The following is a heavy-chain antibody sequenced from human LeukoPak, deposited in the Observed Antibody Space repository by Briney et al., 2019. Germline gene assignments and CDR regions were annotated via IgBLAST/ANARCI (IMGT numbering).Heavy chain of an antibody. J-gene: IGHJ4*02. D-gene: IGHD3-10*01. Sequence: GASVKVSCKASGFTFSGYYMHWVRQAPGQGLEWMAWISPNSGGTNYVQKFQGRVTVTRDTPISTDYMEINGLTPDDTALYYCAREPSGSGGYDYWGQGTLVTVSS. V-gene: IGHV1-2*02. CDR3: AREPSGSGGYDY. CDR2: ISPNSGGT. CDR1: GFTFSGYY.